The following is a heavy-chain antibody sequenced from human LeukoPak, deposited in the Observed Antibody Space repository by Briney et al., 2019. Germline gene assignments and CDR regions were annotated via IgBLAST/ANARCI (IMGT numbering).Heavy chain of an antibody. Sequence: HPGGSLRLSCAASGFTFSSYAMSWVRQAPGKGLEWVSAISGSGGSTYYVDSVKGRFTISRDNSKNTLYLQMNSLRAEDTAVYYCAKNPANFDWSSDYWGQGTLVTVSS. CDR1: GFTFSSYA. V-gene: IGHV3-23*01. CDR2: ISGSGGST. CDR3: AKNPANFDWSSDY. D-gene: IGHD3-9*01. J-gene: IGHJ4*02.